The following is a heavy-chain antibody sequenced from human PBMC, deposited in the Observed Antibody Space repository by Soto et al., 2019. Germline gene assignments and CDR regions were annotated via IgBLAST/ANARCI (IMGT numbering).Heavy chain of an antibody. J-gene: IGHJ5*02. D-gene: IGHD3-10*01. CDR2: INAGNGNT. Sequence: QVQLVQSGAEEKKPGASVKVSCKASGYTFTSYAMHWVRQAPGQRLEWMGWINAGNGNTEYSQKFQGRVTITRDTSASTAYIELSSLRSEDTAVYYCARGTPVWFAPWGQGTLVTVSS. CDR1: GYTFTSYA. V-gene: IGHV1-3*05. CDR3: ARGTPVWFAP.